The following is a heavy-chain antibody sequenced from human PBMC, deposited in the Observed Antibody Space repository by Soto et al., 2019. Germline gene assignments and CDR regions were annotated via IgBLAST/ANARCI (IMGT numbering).Heavy chain of an antibody. J-gene: IGHJ4*02. D-gene: IGHD7-27*01. Sequence: EVPLVESGGGLVKPGGSLRLSCAASGFIFNNAWMNWVRQAPGKGLEWVGLIKSKSDGGPTDYAAPVKGRFTISRDESKTTLYLQMHSLKIEDTAVYYCTTDRIWRKTGVSTYGGQGTVVTVSS. CDR3: TTDRIWRKTGVSTY. V-gene: IGHV3-15*07. CDR1: GFIFNNAW. CDR2: IKSKSDGGPT.